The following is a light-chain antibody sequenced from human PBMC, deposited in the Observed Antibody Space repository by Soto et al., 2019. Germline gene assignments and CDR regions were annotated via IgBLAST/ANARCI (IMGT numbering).Light chain of an antibody. Sequence: IVLTQSPGTLSLSPGERATLTWRASQSVSNNYLAWYQQQPGQAPRLLSYGASNRATGIPYRFSGIGSGTDCTLTISRLEPEDFAGYYCQQYGSSGTFGQGTRV. J-gene: IGKJ1*01. V-gene: IGKV3-20*01. CDR2: GAS. CDR1: QSVSNNY. CDR3: QQYGSSGT.